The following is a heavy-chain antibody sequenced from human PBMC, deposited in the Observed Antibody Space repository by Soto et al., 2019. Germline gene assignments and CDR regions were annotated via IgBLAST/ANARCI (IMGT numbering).Heavy chain of an antibody. D-gene: IGHD3-22*01. J-gene: IGHJ3*02. V-gene: IGHV1-3*01. CDR1: GYTFTRYA. CDR3: ARGSGNSSGYLDDAFDI. CDR2: ITSGDGNT. Sequence: ASVKVSCKASGYTFTRYAIHWVRQAPGQRLEWMGWITSGDGNTKYSQNFQGRVTITRDTSASTAYMELSSLRSEDTAVYYCARGSGNSSGYLDDAFDIWGQGTMVTVSS.